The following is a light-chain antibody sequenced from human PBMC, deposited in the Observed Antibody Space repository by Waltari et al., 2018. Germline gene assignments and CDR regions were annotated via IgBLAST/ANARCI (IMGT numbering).Light chain of an antibody. J-gene: IGKJ3*01. V-gene: IGKV4-1*01. CDR2: WAS. CDR3: QQYYSTIFT. CDR1: QSISSKFNYKSY. Sequence: DIVMTQSPDSLAVSLGETATINCKSNQSISSKFNYKSYLAWFQQKPGQPPRLLIYWASTRESGVPGRFSGSGSGTDFTLTISDLQAEDVAVYYCQQYYSTIFTFGPGTKVDIK.